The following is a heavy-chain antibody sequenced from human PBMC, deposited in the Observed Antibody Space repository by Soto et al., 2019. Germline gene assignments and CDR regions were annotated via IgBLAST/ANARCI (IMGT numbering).Heavy chain of an antibody. CDR1: GFTFSSHS. CDR3: ARGDYYDSSGYYYAEYFQH. V-gene: IGHV3-48*01. CDR2: ISSSSSTI. J-gene: IGHJ1*01. Sequence: EVQLVESGGALVQPGGSLRLSCAASGFTFSSHSMNWVRQAPGKGLEWVSYISSSSSTIYYADSVKGRFTISRDNAKNXLXXQMSSLRAEDTAVYYCARGDYYDSSGYYYAEYFQHWGQGTLVTVSS. D-gene: IGHD3-22*01.